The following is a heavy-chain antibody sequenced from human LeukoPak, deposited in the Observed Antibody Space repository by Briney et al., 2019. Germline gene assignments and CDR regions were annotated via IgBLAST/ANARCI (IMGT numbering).Heavy chain of an antibody. CDR1: GGTFSSYA. D-gene: IGHD6-19*01. CDR3: ASIVQQWLGDYYYYYMDV. CDR2: IIPIFGTA. V-gene: IGHV1-69*13. J-gene: IGHJ6*03. Sequence: GASVKVSCKASGGTFSSYAISWVRQAPGQGLEWMGGIIPIFGTANYAQKFQGRVTITADESTSTAYMELSSLRAEDTAVYYCASIVQQWLGDYYYYYMDVWGKGTTVTVSS.